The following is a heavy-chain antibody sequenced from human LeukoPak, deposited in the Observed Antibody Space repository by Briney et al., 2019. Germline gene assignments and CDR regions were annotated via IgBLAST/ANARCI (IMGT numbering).Heavy chain of an antibody. D-gene: IGHD2-21*01. J-gene: IGHJ6*04. CDR2: ISAYNGDT. CDR3: ARGGDSRTHYYCYALDV. Sequence: ASVKVSCKASGYTFTSHGITWVRQAPGQGLEWMGWISAYNGDTNSAQKFQGRVTMTTDRSTTTAYMELRSLRSDDTAVYYCARGGDSRTHYYCYALDVWGKGTTVTVSS. CDR1: GYTFTSHG. V-gene: IGHV1-18*04.